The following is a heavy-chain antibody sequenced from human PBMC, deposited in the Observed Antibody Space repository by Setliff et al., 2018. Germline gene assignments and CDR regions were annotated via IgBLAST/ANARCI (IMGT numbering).Heavy chain of an antibody. J-gene: IGHJ3*02. D-gene: IGHD6-13*01. V-gene: IGHV7-4-1*02. CDR1: GYTLTSYA. CDR2: INTSTGNP. Sequence: GASVKVSCKASGYTLTSYAMNWVRQAPGQGLEWMGWINTSTGNPTYAQGFTGRFVFSLDTSASTAYLQISSLKAEDTAVYYCSYGIAAAGGAFDIWGQGTTVT. CDR3: SYGIAAAGGAFDI.